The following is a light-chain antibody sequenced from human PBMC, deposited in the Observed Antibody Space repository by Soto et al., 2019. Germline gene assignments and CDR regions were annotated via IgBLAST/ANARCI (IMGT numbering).Light chain of an antibody. Sequence: EIVLTQSPGTLSLSPGERATLSCRASQSVSSSYLAWYQQKPGQAPRLLIYGASSWATGIPDRFSGSGSGTDFTLTISRLEPEDLAVYYCQQYGSSPATFGQGTKLEIK. CDR2: GAS. V-gene: IGKV3-20*01. CDR1: QSVSSSY. CDR3: QQYGSSPAT. J-gene: IGKJ2*01.